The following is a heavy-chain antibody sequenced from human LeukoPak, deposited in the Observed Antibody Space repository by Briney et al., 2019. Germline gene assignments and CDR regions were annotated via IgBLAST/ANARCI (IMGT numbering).Heavy chain of an antibody. Sequence: ASVKVSCKASGYTFTSYGISWVRQAPGQGLEWMGRISAYNGNTNYAQKLQGRVTMTTDTSTSTAYMELRSLRSDDTAVYYCARVVDTAMVEGYYFDYWGQGTLVTVSS. CDR1: GYTFTSYG. CDR3: ARVVDTAMVEGYYFDY. J-gene: IGHJ4*02. CDR2: ISAYNGNT. D-gene: IGHD5-18*01. V-gene: IGHV1-18*01.